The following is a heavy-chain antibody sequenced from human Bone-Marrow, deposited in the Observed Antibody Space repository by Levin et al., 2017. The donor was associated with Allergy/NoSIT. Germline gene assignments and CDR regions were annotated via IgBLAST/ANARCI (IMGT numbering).Heavy chain of an antibody. CDR3: ARNGAWSFEF. D-gene: IGHD2-8*01. CDR1: GFTFSGYW. V-gene: IGHV3-7*02. Sequence: SCASSGFTFSGYWMAWVRQAPGKGLEWVATINRDGGDGYYVDSVKGRFTISRDNARNSLDLQMNSLRVEDTAVYYCARNGAWSFEFWGQGTLVTVSS. J-gene: IGHJ4*02. CDR2: INRDGGDG.